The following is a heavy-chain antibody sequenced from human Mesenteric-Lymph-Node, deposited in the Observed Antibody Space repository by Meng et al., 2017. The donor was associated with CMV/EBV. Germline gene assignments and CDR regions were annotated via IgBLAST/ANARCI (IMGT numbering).Heavy chain of an antibody. CDR2: ISISSSYI. CDR1: GFTSSSYS. D-gene: IGHD3-22*01. J-gene: IGHJ6*02. Sequence: GGPLRLSCAAFGFTSSSYSMNWVRQAPGKGLEWVPSISISSSYIYYADAVKGRFTISTDNAKNSLYLQMTSLRAEDTAVYYCARVGARKDSSGYLSYYYYGMDVWGQGTTVTVSS. CDR3: ARVGARKDSSGYLSYYYYGMDV. V-gene: IGHV3-21*01.